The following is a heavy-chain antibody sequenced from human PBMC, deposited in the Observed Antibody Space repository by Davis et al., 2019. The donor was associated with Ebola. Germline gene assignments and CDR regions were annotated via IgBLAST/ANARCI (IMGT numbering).Heavy chain of an antibody. CDR1: GYTFINNW. J-gene: IGHJ6*02. CDR2: IYPGDSAA. V-gene: IGHV5-51*01. Sequence: QVSCKASGYTFINNWIGWVRQLPGKGLEWLGIIYPGDSAAMYSPSFQSHVSISADKSINTAYLQWSSLKASDTAMYFCARHFVGKLFGMDVWGQGTTVTVSS. D-gene: IGHD3-3*01. CDR3: ARHFVGKLFGMDV.